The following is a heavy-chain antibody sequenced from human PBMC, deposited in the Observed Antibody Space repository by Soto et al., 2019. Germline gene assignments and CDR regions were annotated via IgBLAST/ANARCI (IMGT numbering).Heavy chain of an antibody. CDR3: ARHNDYYDSSGYPGY. D-gene: IGHD3-22*01. Sequence: PGESLKLSCKGSGYSFTSYWIGWVRQMPGKGLEWMGIIYPGDSDTRYSPSFQGQVTISADKSISTAYLQWSSLKASDTAMYYCARHNDYYDSSGYPGYWGQGTLVTVSS. CDR1: GYSFTSYW. J-gene: IGHJ4*02. CDR2: IYPGDSDT. V-gene: IGHV5-51*01.